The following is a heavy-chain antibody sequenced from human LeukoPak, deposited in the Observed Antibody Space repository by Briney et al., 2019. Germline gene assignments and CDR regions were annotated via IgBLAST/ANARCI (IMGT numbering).Heavy chain of an antibody. V-gene: IGHV3-48*04. CDR2: ISSSSSTI. Sequence: SGGSLRLSCAASGFTFSSYSMNWVRQAPGKGREWVSYISSSSSTIYYADSVKGRFTISRDNAKNSLYLQMNSLRAEDTAVYYCARAEGGSPMDFDYWGQGTLVTVSS. CDR1: GFTFSSYS. J-gene: IGHJ4*02. D-gene: IGHD1-26*01. CDR3: ARAEGGSPMDFDY.